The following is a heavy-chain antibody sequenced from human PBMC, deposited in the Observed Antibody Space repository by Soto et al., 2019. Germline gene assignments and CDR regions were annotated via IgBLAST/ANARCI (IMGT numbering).Heavy chain of an antibody. Sequence: QVLLQESGPGLMKPSQTLSLTCTVSGLSISSASYYWSWIRQHPGKGLEWVGNIYYNGSTYYSPSLKSRVTVWVETSKNQFSLRLTSVTAADTAVYYCERYRTSGSWSKFDYWGRGTLVSVSS. J-gene: IGHJ4*02. CDR2: IYYNGST. CDR3: ERYRTSGSWSKFDY. V-gene: IGHV4-31*03. CDR1: GLSISSASYY. D-gene: IGHD6-25*01.